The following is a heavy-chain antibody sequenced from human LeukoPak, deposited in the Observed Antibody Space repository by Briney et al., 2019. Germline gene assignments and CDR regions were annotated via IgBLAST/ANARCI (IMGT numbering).Heavy chain of an antibody. V-gene: IGHV3-23*01. D-gene: IGHD3-22*01. CDR1: GFTFNNYA. CDR2: ISSGATTT. Sequence: PGGSLRPSCAASGFTFNNYAMSWVRQAPGTGLEWVSTISSGATTTYYADSVKGRFSVSRDNSKNTLHLQANSLRVEDTAVYYCAFYYYGTTGYFDFWGQGTLVTVSS. J-gene: IGHJ4*02. CDR3: AFYYYGTTGYFDF.